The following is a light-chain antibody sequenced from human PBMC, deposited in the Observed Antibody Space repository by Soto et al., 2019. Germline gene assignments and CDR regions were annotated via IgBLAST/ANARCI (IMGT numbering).Light chain of an antibody. Sequence: QSALTQPASVSGSPGQSITISCTGTSSDVGGYNYVSWYQQHPGKAPKLMIYDVSNRPSGVSNRFSGSKSGNTASLTISGLQAEDEAYDYCSSYTSSSTEVFGTGTKLTVL. J-gene: IGLJ1*01. CDR1: SSDVGGYNY. V-gene: IGLV2-14*01. CDR3: SSYTSSSTEV. CDR2: DVS.